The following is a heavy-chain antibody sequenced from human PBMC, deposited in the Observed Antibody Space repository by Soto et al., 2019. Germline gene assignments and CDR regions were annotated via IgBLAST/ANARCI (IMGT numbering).Heavy chain of an antibody. Sequence: SGPTLVNPTQTLTLTCTFSGFSLSTSGMCVSWIRQPPGKALEWLALIDWDDDKYYSTSLKTRLTISKDTSKNQVVLTMTNMDPVDTATYYCARIPPDTMAGKSYYYYGMDVWGQGTTVTVSS. CDR3: ARIPPDTMAGKSYYYYGMDV. J-gene: IGHJ6*02. CDR2: IDWDDDK. CDR1: GFSLSTSGMC. V-gene: IGHV2-70*01. D-gene: IGHD6-19*01.